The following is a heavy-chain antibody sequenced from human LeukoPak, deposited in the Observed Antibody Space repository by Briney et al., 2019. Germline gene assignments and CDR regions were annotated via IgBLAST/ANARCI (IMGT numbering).Heavy chain of an antibody. CDR3: AKYGNSGWVIDN. D-gene: IGHD6-19*01. CDR2: IYYTGGT. V-gene: IGHV4-59*08. CDR1: GGSIGSDY. J-gene: IGHJ4*02. Sequence: SETLSLTCTVSGGSIGSDYWTWIRQPPGEGLEYIGYIYYTGGTNYNPSPKSRVTISVDTSKNQFSLKLSSVTAADTAVYFCAKYGNSGWVIDNWGQGTLVTVSS.